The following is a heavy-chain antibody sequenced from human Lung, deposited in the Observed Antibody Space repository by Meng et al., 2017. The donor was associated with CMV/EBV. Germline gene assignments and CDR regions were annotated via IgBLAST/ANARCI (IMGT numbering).Heavy chain of an antibody. CDR1: GYTFTSYG. J-gene: IGHJ4*02. V-gene: IGHV1-18*01. Sequence: QTGTEVKKPGASVKVSCKASGYTFTSYGISWLRQAPGQGLEWMGWISAHSGDTRFGHKFKGRVIMTTDSAASSGVLEPRKMRSDDTAVYYCASDWWAAWNTVITDYWGQGTLVTVSS. D-gene: IGHD1/OR15-1a*01. CDR3: ASDWWAAWNTVITDY. CDR2: ISAHSGDT.